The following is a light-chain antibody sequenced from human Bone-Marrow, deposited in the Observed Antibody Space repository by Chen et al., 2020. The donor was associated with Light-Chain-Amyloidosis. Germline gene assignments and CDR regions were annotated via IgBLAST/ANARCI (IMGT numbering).Light chain of an antibody. CDR1: KTNIGADND. J-gene: IGLJ2*01. CDR2: GNS. Sequence: QSVLTQPPSVSGAPGQRVTISCTGSKTNIGADNDVYWYQQVPGTAPKLLIYGNSHRPSGVPDRFSGSKSGTSAFLAITGLQAEDEADYYCQSYDSSLSGYVVFGGGTKLTVL. CDR3: QSYDSSLSGYVV. V-gene: IGLV1-40*01.